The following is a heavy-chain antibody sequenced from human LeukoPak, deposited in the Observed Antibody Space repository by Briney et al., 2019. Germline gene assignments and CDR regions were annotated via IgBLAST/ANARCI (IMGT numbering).Heavy chain of an antibody. CDR1: DGSPCGYY. CDR3: ARGLNDSWTGENY. D-gene: IGHD3-3*01. Sequence: SERLSLTCAVYDGSPCGYYWSWIRQPPGKGLGWIGEINHSGSTNYNPSLKSRVTISLDTSKSQFSLKVTYVTAADTAVYYCARGLNDSWTGENYWGQGTLVTVSS. CDR2: INHSGST. V-gene: IGHV4-34*01. J-gene: IGHJ4*02.